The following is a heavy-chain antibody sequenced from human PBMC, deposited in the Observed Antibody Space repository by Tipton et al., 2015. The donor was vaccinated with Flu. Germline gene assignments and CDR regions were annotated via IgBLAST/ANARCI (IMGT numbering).Heavy chain of an antibody. D-gene: IGHD3-10*02. V-gene: IGHV4-38-2*01. Sequence: TLSLTCSVSGYSIRSAYYWGWVRRPPGKGLEWIGTIYHSGTTYHNPSLKSRLTITVGTSKNQFSLRLSSVTAADTAVYYCARHTGDSVWGVIDYWGQGTLVTVSS. CDR1: GYSIRSAYY. CDR3: ARHTGDSVWGVIDY. J-gene: IGHJ4*02. CDR2: IYHSGTT.